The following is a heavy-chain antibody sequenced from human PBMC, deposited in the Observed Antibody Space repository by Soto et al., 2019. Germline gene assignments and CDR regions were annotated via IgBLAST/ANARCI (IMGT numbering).Heavy chain of an antibody. D-gene: IGHD5-18*01. CDR3: AKDLESGYSYSPPSGY. J-gene: IGHJ4*02. CDR2: ISYDGNNK. CDR1: GFTFSTYG. Sequence: QVQLVESGGGVVQPGRSLRLSCAASGFTFSTYGMHWVRQAPGKGLEWVAVISYDGNNKYYADSVKCRFTISRDNSKNTLYLQMNSLRAEDTAVYYCAKDLESGYSYSPPSGYWGQGTLVTVSS. V-gene: IGHV3-30*18.